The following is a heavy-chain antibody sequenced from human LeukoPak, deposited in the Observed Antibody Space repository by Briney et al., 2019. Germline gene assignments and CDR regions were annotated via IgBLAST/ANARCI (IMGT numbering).Heavy chain of an antibody. J-gene: IGHJ3*02. CDR1: GYRFTTYW. V-gene: IGHV5-51*01. CDR3: ARQGLGGGDGSGAFDI. CDR2: IYPGDSDT. Sequence: GESLKISCKGSGYRFTTYWIGWVRQMPGEGLEWMGTIYPGDSDTRYSPSFQGQVTMTADKSIGTAYLQWSSLKASDTAMYYCARQGLGGGDGSGAFDIWGQGTMVTVSS. D-gene: IGHD2-21*02.